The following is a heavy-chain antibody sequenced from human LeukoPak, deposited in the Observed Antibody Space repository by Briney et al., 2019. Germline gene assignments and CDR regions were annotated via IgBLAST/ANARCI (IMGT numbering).Heavy chain of an antibody. D-gene: IGHD3-9*01. CDR3: ARGIMDYDILTGYYDNWFDP. V-gene: IGHV1-8*01. CDR1: GYTFTSYD. CDR2: MNPNSGNT. Sequence: ASVKVSCKASGYTFTSYDINWVRQATGQGLEWMGWMNPNSGNTGYAQKFQGRVTMTRNTSISTAYMELSSLRSEDTAVYYCARGIMDYDILTGYYDNWFDPWGQGTLVTVSS. J-gene: IGHJ5*02.